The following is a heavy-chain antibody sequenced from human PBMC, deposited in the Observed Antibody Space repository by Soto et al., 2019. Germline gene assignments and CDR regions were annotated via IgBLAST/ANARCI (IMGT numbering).Heavy chain of an antibody. J-gene: IGHJ4*02. Sequence: GWSLRLSCAASGLTFSNVWMTLVRQAPGKGLEWVGRTKSKSDGETADVAAPVKARFTISRDDSKNTVFLEMNSLKSEDTALYYCAITAMINRDSSTSFDYWGRGTQVTVSS. V-gene: IGHV3-15*01. CDR2: TKSKSDGETA. CDR1: GLTFSNVW. D-gene: IGHD5-18*01. CDR3: AITAMINRDSSTSFDY.